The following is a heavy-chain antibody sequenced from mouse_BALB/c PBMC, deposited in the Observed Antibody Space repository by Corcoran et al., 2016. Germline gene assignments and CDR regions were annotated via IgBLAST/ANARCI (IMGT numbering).Heavy chain of an antibody. V-gene: IGHV1-18*01. J-gene: IGHJ4*01. D-gene: IGHD1-1*01. CDR3: ARVANGMDY. CDR2: INPKYDSN. Sequence: EVQLQQFGAELVKPGASVKISCKASGYTFTDYNMEWVKQSQGKSRDWIGDINPKYDSNSDYQKFKGKATLTVDKSSSTAYMEVRSLASEDTAVEYCARVANGMDYWGQGTSVTVSS. CDR1: GYTFTDYN.